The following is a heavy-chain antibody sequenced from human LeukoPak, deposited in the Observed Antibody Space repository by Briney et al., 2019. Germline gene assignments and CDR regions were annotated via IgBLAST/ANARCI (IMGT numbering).Heavy chain of an antibody. Sequence: SETLSLTCAVSGGSISSSNWWSWVRQPPGKGLEWIGEIYHSGSTNYNPSLKSRVTISVDKSKNQFSLKLSSVTAADTAVYYCARVDSSGWYILDYWGQGTLVTVSS. D-gene: IGHD6-19*01. J-gene: IGHJ4*02. V-gene: IGHV4-4*02. CDR1: GGSISSSNW. CDR2: IYHSGST. CDR3: ARVDSSGWYILDY.